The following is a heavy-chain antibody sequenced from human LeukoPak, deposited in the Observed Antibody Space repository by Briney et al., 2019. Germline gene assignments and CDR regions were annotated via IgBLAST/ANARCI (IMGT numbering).Heavy chain of an antibody. J-gene: IGHJ3*02. CDR2: IKSKTDGGTT. V-gene: IGHV3-15*01. CDR1: RFTFSSYD. D-gene: IGHD2-2*02. CDR3: TTDGCSSTSCYTPDAFDI. Sequence: GGSLRLSCAASRFTFSSYDMNWVRQAPGKGLEWVGRIKSKTDGGTTDYAAPVKGRFTISRDDSKNTLYLQMNSLKTEDTAVYYCTTDGCSSTSCYTPDAFDIWGQGTMVTVSS.